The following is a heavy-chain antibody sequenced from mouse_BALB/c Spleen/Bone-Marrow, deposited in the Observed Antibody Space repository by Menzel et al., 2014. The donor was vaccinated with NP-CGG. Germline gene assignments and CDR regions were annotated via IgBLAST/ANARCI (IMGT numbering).Heavy chain of an antibody. CDR3: TLAYFGQGDWFFDV. CDR2: IYPGNSDT. CDR1: DYTFTSYR. D-gene: IGHD2-10*01. V-gene: IGHV1-5*01. J-gene: IGHJ1*01. Sequence: EVQGVESGTVLARPGASVKMSCKASDYTFTSYRMHWLKQRPGQGLEWICAIYPGNSDTSYNQKFKGKAELTAVTSTSTAYMDLSSLTNEDSAVYYCTLAYFGQGDWFFDVWGAGTTVTVSS.